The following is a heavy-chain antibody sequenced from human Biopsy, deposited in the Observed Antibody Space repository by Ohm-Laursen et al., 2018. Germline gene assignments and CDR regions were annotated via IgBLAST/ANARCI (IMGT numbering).Heavy chain of an antibody. CDR3: AADINVWNVNY. Sequence: ASAKVSCKVSGYTLTELSMHWVRQAPGKGLEWMGGFAPENGKTVYTQNFQARVSMTEDTSTDTAYMELRSLRSKDTAVYYCAADINVWNVNYWGQGTQVTVSS. D-gene: IGHD1-1*01. J-gene: IGHJ4*02. CDR1: GYTLTELS. CDR2: FAPENGKT. V-gene: IGHV1-24*01.